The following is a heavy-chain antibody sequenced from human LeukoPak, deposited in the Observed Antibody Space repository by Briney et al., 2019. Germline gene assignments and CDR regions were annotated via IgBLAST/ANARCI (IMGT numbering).Heavy chain of an antibody. CDR2: FDPEDGET. CDR3: ARAPDRTSKMPTKHHYYYMDV. D-gene: IGHD5-24*01. J-gene: IGHJ6*03. CDR1: GYTLTELS. Sequence: ASVKVSCKVSGYTLTELSMHWVRQAPGKGLEWMGGFDPEDGETIYAQKFQGRVTMTEDTPIDTTYMEVSSLRSEDTAVYYCARAPDRTSKMPTKHHYYYMDVWGKGTTVTVSS. V-gene: IGHV1-24*01.